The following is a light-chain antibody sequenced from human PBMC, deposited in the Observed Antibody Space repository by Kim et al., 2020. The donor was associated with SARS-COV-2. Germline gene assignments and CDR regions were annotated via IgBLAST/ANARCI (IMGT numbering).Light chain of an antibody. CDR2: DAS. J-gene: IGKJ4*01. CDR1: QSVSTD. CDR3: QQRGNWPLT. V-gene: IGKV3-11*01. Sequence: LVPGEIATLSGSASQSVSTDLAGYQQKTGQPPRLLIYDASTRATGIPARFSGGGSGTDFTLTISSLEPEDFAVYYCQQRGNWPLTFGGGTKVDIK.